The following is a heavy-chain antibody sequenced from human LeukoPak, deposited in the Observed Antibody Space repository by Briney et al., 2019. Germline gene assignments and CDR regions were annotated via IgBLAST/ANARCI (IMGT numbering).Heavy chain of an antibody. J-gene: IGHJ6*02. Sequence: PGGSLRLSCAAPGFTFSSSSMNWVRQAPGKGLEWVSYISSTSTTLYYADSVRGRFTISRDNAKNSLYLQMNSLRAEDTAVYYCARLEEDYDILTGYYPRPDYGTDVWGQGTTVTVSS. D-gene: IGHD3-9*01. CDR2: ISSTSTTL. CDR1: GFTFSSSS. V-gene: IGHV3-48*01. CDR3: ARLEEDYDILTGYYPRPDYGTDV.